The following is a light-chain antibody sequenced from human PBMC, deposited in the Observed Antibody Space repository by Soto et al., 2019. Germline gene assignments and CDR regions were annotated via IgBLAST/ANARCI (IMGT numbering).Light chain of an antibody. CDR3: CSFAGSSTFWM. J-gene: IGLJ3*02. Sequence: QSALTQPASVSGSPGQSITISCSGTTSDVGGYDVVSWYHQHPGKAPKLMIFEVNQRPSGVSDRFSGSKSGNTASLTISGLQAGDEADYYCCSFAGSSTFWMFGGGTKVTVL. CDR2: EVN. CDR1: TSDVGGYDV. V-gene: IGLV2-23*02.